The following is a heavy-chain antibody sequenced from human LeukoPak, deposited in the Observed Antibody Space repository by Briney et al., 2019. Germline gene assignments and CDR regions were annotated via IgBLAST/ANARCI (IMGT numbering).Heavy chain of an antibody. J-gene: IGHJ4*02. CDR3: AKDYKFDY. V-gene: IGHV4-39*01. Sequence: PSETLSLTCTVSGGSISGSSYYWGWIRQPPGKGLEWIGSIYYSGNTYYNPSLKSRVTISVDTFKNQFSLKLSSVTAADTAVYYCAKDYKFDYWGQGTLVTVSS. CDR1: GGSISGSSYY. CDR2: IYYSGNT. D-gene: IGHD4-11*01.